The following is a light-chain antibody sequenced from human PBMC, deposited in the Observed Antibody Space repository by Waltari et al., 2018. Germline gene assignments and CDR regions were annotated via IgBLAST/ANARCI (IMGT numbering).Light chain of an antibody. CDR2: KAN. CDR3: LLYLGSGIFV. CDR1: SGPLSTTSY. Sequence: QTVVTQEPSLSVSPGGTVTRTCALSSGPLSTTSYASWYQQTPGQPPRTLVYKANSRSSGVPDRFSGSILGNRAALTITGAQAEDESDYYCLLYLGSGIFVFGGGTKLTVL. J-gene: IGLJ3*02. V-gene: IGLV8-61*01.